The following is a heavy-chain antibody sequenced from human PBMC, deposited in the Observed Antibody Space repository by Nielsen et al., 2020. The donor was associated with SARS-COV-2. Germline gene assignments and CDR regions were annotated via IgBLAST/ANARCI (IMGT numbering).Heavy chain of an antibody. D-gene: IGHD6-19*01. CDR1: GFNFNDYT. J-gene: IGHJ4*02. CDR2: INSDGSNT. V-gene: IGHV3-74*01. Sequence: GGSLRLSCAVSGFNFNDYTMNWVRQAPGKGLVWVSRINSDGSNTTYAESVKGRFTISRDNAKSTLYLQMNSLRAEDTAMYYCAIIAVPATGSWGQGTLVTVSS. CDR3: AIIAVPATGS.